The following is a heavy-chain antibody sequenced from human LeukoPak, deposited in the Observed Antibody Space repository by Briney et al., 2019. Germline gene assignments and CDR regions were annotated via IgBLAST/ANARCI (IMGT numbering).Heavy chain of an antibody. CDR1: GFTFTNYW. CDR2: LPPDELGI. D-gene: IGHD2-8*01. V-gene: IGHV3-74*01. Sequence: GGSLRLSCAASGFTFTNYWMHWVRQAPGMGLVWVSRLPPDELGIIYADSVKGRFTISRDNSKNTVSLQMNSLRAEDTAVYYCARDRGVRDLDHWGQGTLVTVSS. J-gene: IGHJ4*02. CDR3: ARDRGVRDLDH.